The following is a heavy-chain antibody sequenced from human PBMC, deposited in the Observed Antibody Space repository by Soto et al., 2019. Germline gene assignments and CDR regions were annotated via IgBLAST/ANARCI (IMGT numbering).Heavy chain of an antibody. CDR3: ARDSIKSNWFPFNWPDA. CDR2: MNWNGDSK. CDR1: GFIFDDYA. Sequence: EVQLEESGGGLVQPGRSLRISCAASGFIFDDYAMHWVRQAPGKGLEWVSGMNWNGDSKGYAASVKGRFTISRDNAKNSLYLKMNSLRPEDTAFYYCARDSIKSNWFPFNWPDAWGQGIPVTVSS. J-gene: IGHJ5*02. D-gene: IGHD3-10*01. V-gene: IGHV3-9*01.